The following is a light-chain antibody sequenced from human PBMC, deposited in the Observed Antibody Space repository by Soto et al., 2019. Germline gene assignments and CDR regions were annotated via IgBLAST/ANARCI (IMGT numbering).Light chain of an antibody. Sequence: EIVLTQSPATLSVSPGERATLSCRASQSVSTNLVWYQQKPGQAPRLLIFGASTRATNIPARFSVNGSGTEFTLTISSLQSEDFAVYYCQQYINWPPLTFGGETKVEIK. CDR1: QSVSTN. CDR3: QQYINWPPLT. V-gene: IGKV3-15*01. J-gene: IGKJ4*01. CDR2: GAS.